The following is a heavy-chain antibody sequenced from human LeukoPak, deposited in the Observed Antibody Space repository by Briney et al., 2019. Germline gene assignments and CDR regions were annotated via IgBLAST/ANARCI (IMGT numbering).Heavy chain of an antibody. CDR2: IYYSGST. CDR1: GGSISSYY. Sequence: SETLSLTCTVSGGSISSYYWSWIRQPPGKGLEWIGYIYYSGSTNYNPSLKSRATISVDTSKNQFSLKLSSVTAADTAVYYCARLFVPGYSSSWYGRNWFDPWGQGTLVTVSS. V-gene: IGHV4-59*08. D-gene: IGHD6-13*01. J-gene: IGHJ5*02. CDR3: ARLFVPGYSSSWYGRNWFDP.